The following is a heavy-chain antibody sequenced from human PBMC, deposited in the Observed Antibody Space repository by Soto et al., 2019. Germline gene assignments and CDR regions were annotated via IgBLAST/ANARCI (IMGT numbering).Heavy chain of an antibody. V-gene: IGHV1-69*13. CDR3: ARDFSSGHYGMDV. CDR2: IIPIFGTA. D-gene: IGHD3-3*01. Sequence: ASVKVSCTASGGTFSSYAISWVRQAPGQGLEWMGGIIPIFGTANYAQKFQGRVTITADESTSTAYMELSSLRSEDTAVYYCARDFSSGHYGMDVWGQGTTVTVSS. J-gene: IGHJ6*02. CDR1: GGTFSSYA.